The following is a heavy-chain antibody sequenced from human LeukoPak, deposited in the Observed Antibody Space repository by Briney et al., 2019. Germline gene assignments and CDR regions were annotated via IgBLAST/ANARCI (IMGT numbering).Heavy chain of an antibody. D-gene: IGHD1-26*01. CDR2: INPSSGGT. J-gene: IGHJ4*02. CDR1: GYTFTGYY. Sequence: ASVKVSCKVSGYTFTGYYLHWVRQAPGQGLEWMGRINPSSGGTNYAQKFQGRVTMTRDTSINTAYLDLSSLRSDDTAVYYCAKDQRWESPHYLDSWGQGTLVTVSS. V-gene: IGHV1-2*06. CDR3: AKDQRWESPHYLDS.